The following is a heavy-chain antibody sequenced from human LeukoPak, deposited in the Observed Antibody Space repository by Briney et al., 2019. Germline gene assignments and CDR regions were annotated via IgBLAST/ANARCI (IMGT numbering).Heavy chain of an antibody. Sequence: ASVKVSCKTSGYTFTSYSISWVRQAPGQGLEWMGWISTYNGNTNYAQKLQGRVTMTTDTSTSTAYMELRSLRSDDTAVYYCARDYSSGWPNFDYWGQGTLVTVSS. CDR1: GYTFTSYS. CDR3: ARDYSSGWPNFDY. V-gene: IGHV1-18*01. CDR2: ISTYNGNT. D-gene: IGHD6-19*01. J-gene: IGHJ4*02.